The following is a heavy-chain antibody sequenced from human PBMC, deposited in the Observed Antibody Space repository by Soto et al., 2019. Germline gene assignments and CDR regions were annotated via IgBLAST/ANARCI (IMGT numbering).Heavy chain of an antibody. V-gene: IGHV4-34*01. CDR2: INHSGST. J-gene: IGHJ5*02. CDR3: VRDGTKTLRDWFDP. CDR1: GGSFSGYY. Sequence: SETLSLTCAVYGGSFSGYYWSWIRQPPGKGLEWIGEINHSGSTNYNPSLKSRVTISVDTSKNQFSLRLRSVTAADTAVYYCVRDGTKTLRDWFDPWGQGISVTVSS. D-gene: IGHD1-1*01.